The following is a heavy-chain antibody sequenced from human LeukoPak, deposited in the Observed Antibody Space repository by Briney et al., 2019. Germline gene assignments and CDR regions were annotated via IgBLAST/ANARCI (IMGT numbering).Heavy chain of an antibody. CDR2: IDPNSGGT. CDR1: GYTFTDYY. V-gene: IGHV1-2*02. D-gene: IGHD3-10*01. Sequence: ASVRVSCKASGYTFTDYYMHWVRQASGQGLEWMGWIDPNSGGTNYAQKFQGRVTMTRDTSISTAYMELSSLKSDDTAVYYCARDLYGSGSFGYWGQGTLVTVSS. J-gene: IGHJ4*02. CDR3: ARDLYGSGSFGY.